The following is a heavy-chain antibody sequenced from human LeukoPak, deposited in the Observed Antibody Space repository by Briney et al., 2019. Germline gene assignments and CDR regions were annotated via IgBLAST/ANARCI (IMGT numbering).Heavy chain of an antibody. V-gene: IGHV4-31*03. Sequence: SQTLSLTRTVSGGSISSGGYYWRWIRQHPGKGLEWIGYIYYSGSTYYNPSLKSRVTISVDTSKNQFSLKLSSVTAADTAVYYCARGQQPGAFDIWGQGTMVTVSS. CDR1: GGSISSGGYY. J-gene: IGHJ3*02. D-gene: IGHD6-13*01. CDR3: ARGQQPGAFDI. CDR2: IYYSGST.